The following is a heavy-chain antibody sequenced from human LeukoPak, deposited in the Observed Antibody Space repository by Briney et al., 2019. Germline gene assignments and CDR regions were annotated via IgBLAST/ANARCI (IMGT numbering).Heavy chain of an antibody. D-gene: IGHD3-9*01. CDR3: ARTGSVLRYFDWSLPFDY. Sequence: ASVKVSCKASGYTFTSYAMNWVRQAPGQGLEWTGWINTNTGNPTYAQGFTGRFVFSLDTSVSTAYLQISSLKAEDTAVYYCARTGSVLRYFDWSLPFDYWGQGTLVTVSS. CDR2: INTNTGNP. J-gene: IGHJ4*02. V-gene: IGHV7-4-1*02. CDR1: GYTFTSYA.